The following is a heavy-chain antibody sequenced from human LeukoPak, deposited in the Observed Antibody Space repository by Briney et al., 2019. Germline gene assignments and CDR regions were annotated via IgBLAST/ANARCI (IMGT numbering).Heavy chain of an antibody. Sequence: ASVKVSCKASGYTFTSYAMNWVRQAPGQGLEWMGWINTNTGNPTYAQGSTGRFVFSLDTSVSTAYLQISSLKAEDTAVYYCARDTHIVVVPAAAYYYYYGMDVWGQGTTVTVSS. CDR2: INTNTGNP. J-gene: IGHJ6*02. CDR3: ARDTHIVVVPAAAYYYYYGMDV. V-gene: IGHV7-4-1*02. CDR1: GYTFTSYA. D-gene: IGHD2-2*01.